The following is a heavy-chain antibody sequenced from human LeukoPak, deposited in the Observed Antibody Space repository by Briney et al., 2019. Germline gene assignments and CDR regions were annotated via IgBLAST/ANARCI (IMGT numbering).Heavy chain of an antibody. D-gene: IGHD3/OR15-3a*01. Sequence: PGGSLRLSCAASGFTFSSYTVTWVRQPPGKGLEWVSSITVSSGATQYADSVKGRFTVSLDNSKSTLYLQMNSLRAEDTAVYYCAKAPRRTGPDGTFDMWGQGTVLTVSS. J-gene: IGHJ3*02. CDR3: AKAPRRTGPDGTFDM. CDR1: GFTFSSYT. CDR2: ITVSSGAT. V-gene: IGHV3-23*01.